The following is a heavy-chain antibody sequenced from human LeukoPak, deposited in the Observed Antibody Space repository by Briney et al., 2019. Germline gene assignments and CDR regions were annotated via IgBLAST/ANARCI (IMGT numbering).Heavy chain of an antibody. D-gene: IGHD1-26*01. V-gene: IGHV3-23*01. Sequence: PGGSLRLSCAASGFTFSSYATSWVRQAPGKGLEWVSAISGSGGSTYHADSVKGRFTISRDNSKNTLYLQMNSLRAEGTAVYYCAINQGSGFVDYFDYWGQGTLVTVSS. CDR1: GFTFSSYA. CDR3: AINQGSGFVDYFDY. CDR2: ISGSGGST. J-gene: IGHJ4*02.